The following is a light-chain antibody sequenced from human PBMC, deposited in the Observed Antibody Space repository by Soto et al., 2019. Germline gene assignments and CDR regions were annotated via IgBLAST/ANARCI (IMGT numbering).Light chain of an antibody. CDR3: SSFTISSTWV. CDR2: EVS. J-gene: IGLJ3*02. CDR1: SSDVGGYNY. V-gene: IGLV2-14*01. Sequence: QSVLTQPASVSGSPGQSVTISCTGTSSDVGGYNYVSWYQQHPGKAPKLMIYEVSNRPSGVSNRFSASKSGNTASLTISGLQTEDEADYFCSSFTISSTWVFGGGTKVTVL.